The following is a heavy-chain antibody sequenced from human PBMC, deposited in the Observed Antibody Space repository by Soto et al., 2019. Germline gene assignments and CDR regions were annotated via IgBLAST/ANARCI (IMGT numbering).Heavy chain of an antibody. V-gene: IGHV1-18*04. J-gene: IGHJ6*02. Sequence: AASVKVSCKASGYTFTSYGISWVRQAPGQGLEWMGWISAYNGNTNYAQKLQGRVTMTTDTSTSTAYMELRSLRSDDTAVSYCARPMTTVTTGYYYYGMDVWGQGTTVTVSS. CDR3: ARPMTTVTTGYYYYGMDV. CDR2: ISAYNGNT. CDR1: GYTFTSYG. D-gene: IGHD4-4*01.